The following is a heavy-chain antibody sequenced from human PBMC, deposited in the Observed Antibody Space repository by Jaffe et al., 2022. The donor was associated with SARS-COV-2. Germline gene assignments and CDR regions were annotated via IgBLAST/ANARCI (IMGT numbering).Heavy chain of an antibody. CDR3: AKDPYYDFWSGYPEPRARGHYGMDV. Sequence: QVQLVESGGGVVQPGRSLRLSCAASGFTFSSYGMHWVRQAPGKGLEWVAVISYDGSNKYYADSVKGRFTISRDNSKNTLYLQMNSLRAEDTAVYYCAKDPYYDFWSGYPEPRARGHYGMDVWGQGTTVTVSS. CDR1: GFTFSSYG. CDR2: ISYDGSNK. D-gene: IGHD3-3*01. J-gene: IGHJ6*02. V-gene: IGHV3-30*18.